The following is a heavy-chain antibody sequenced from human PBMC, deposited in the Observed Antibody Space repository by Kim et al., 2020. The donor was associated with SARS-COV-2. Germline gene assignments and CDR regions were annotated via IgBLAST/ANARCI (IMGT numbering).Heavy chain of an antibody. CDR1: GGSFSGYY. CDR2: INHSGST. V-gene: IGHV4-34*01. CDR3: VRGNFFGSGWYPLLYYFDY. D-gene: IGHD6-19*01. Sequence: SETLSLTCAVYGGSFSGYYWSWIRQPPGKGLEWIGEINHSGSTNYNPSLKSRVTISVDTSKNQFSLKLSSVTAADTAVYYCVRGNFFGSGWYPLLYYFDYWGQGTLVTVSS. J-gene: IGHJ4*02.